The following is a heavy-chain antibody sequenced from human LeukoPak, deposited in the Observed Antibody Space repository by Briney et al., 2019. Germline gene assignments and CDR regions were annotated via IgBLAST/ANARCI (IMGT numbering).Heavy chain of an antibody. CDR3: ARGVGSGSRLRAGDY. V-gene: IGHV3-15*01. CDR2: IKSKTDGGTT. J-gene: IGHJ4*02. CDR1: GFTFSNAW. D-gene: IGHD1-26*01. Sequence: GGSLRLSCAASGFTFSNAWMSWVRQAPGKGLEWVGRIKSKTDGGTTDYAAPVKGRFTISRDDSKNTLYLQMNSLKTEDTAVYYCARGVGSGSRLRAGDYWGQGTLVTVSS.